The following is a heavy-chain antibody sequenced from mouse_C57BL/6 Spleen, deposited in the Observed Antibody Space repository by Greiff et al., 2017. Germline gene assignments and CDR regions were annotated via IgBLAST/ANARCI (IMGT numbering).Heavy chain of an antibody. D-gene: IGHD2-3*01. CDR2: IYPGDGDT. CDR3: ARCNGYFSMDD. V-gene: IGHV1-82*01. Sequence: QVQLQQSGPELVKPGASVKISCKASGYAFSSSWMNWVKQRPGKGLEWIGRIYPGDGDTNYNGKFKGKATLTADKSSSTAYMQLCSLTSEDSAVYFCARCNGYFSMDDWGQGTSVTVSS. J-gene: IGHJ4*01. CDR1: GYAFSSSW.